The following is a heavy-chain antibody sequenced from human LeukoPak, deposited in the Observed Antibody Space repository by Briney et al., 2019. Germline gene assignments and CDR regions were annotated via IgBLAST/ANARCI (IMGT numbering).Heavy chain of an antibody. D-gene: IGHD2-15*01. CDR3: ARDGGGYCSGGSCYLTHYFDY. J-gene: IGHJ4*02. CDR1: GGSISSSSYY. CDR2: IYYSGST. Sequence: PSETLSLTCTVSGGSISSSSYYWGWIRQPPGKGLEWIGSIYYSGSTYYNPSLKSRVTISVDTSKNQFSLKLRSLTAADTDVYYCARDGGGYCSGGSCYLTHYFDYWGQGTLVTVSS. V-gene: IGHV4-39*07.